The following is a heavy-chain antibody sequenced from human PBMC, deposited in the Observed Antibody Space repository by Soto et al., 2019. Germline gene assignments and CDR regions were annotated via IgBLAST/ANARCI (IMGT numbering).Heavy chain of an antibody. J-gene: IGHJ5*02. CDR3: ARVSDYYDSSGNHYWWFDP. Sequence: TGRSLRLSCAASGFTFSYYSMNWVRQAPGKGLEWVSHISSSSSTIYYADSVKGRFTISRDNGKNSLYLQMNSLRAEDTAVYYCARVSDYYDSSGNHYWWFDPWGQGTLVTVSS. D-gene: IGHD3-22*01. CDR2: ISSSSSTI. V-gene: IGHV3-48*01. CDR1: GFTFSYYS.